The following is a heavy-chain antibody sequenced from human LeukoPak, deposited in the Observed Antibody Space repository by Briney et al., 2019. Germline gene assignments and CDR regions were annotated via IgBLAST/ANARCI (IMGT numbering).Heavy chain of an antibody. Sequence: GGSLRLSCAASGFTFSSYGMHWVRQAPGKGLEWVAFIRYDGSNKYYADSVKGRFTISRDNSKNTLYLQMNSLRAEDTAVYYCAKVSPMREGSGSYHYYYYMDVWGKGTTVTVSS. D-gene: IGHD3-10*01. CDR2: IRYDGSNK. V-gene: IGHV3-30*02. CDR1: GFTFSSYG. CDR3: AKVSPMREGSGSYHYYYYMDV. J-gene: IGHJ6*03.